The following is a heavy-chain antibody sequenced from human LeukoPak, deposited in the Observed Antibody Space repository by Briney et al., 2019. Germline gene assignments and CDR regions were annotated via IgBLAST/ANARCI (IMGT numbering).Heavy chain of an antibody. CDR1: GVSINSGGYY. Sequence: PSETLSLTCTVSGVSINSGGYYWSWIRQHPGKGLEWIGYIYYSGSTYYNPSLKSRVTISIDTSKNQFSLKLSSVTAADTAVYYCARESRGFDPWGQGTLVTVSS. V-gene: IGHV4-31*03. CDR3: ARESRGFDP. J-gene: IGHJ5*02. CDR2: IYYSGST.